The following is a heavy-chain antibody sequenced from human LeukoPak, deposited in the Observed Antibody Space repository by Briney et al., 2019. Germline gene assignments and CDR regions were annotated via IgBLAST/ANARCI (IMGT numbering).Heavy chain of an antibody. V-gene: IGHV4-30-2*01. CDR1: GGSISSGGYY. CDR2: IYHSGST. CDR3: AREASIAAPFDY. J-gene: IGHJ4*02. D-gene: IGHD6-6*01. Sequence: PSQTLSLTCTVSGGSISSGGYYWSWIRQPPGKGLEWSGYIYHSGSTYYNPSLKSRVTISVDRSKNQFSLKLSSVPAADTAVYYCAREASIAAPFDYWGQGTLVTVSS.